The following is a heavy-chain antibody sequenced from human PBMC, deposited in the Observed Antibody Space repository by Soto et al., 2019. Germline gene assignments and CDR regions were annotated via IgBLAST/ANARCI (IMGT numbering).Heavy chain of an antibody. CDR1: GGSFSGYY. Sequence: PSETLSFTCAVYGGSFSGYYWSWIRQPPGKGLEWIGEINHSGSTNYNPSLKSRVTISVDTSKNQFSLKLSSVTAADTAVYYCASAIAAAGDYYYYGMDVWGQGTTVTVSS. D-gene: IGHD6-13*01. J-gene: IGHJ6*02. CDR3: ASAIAAAGDYYYYGMDV. V-gene: IGHV4-34*01. CDR2: INHSGST.